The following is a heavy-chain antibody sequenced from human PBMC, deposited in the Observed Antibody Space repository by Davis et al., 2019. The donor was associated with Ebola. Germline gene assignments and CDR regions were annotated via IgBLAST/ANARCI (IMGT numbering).Heavy chain of an antibody. CDR3: TTGPVDCISCF. V-gene: IGHV3-15*01. Sequence: GESLKISCAVSGFTFSIARMSWVRQAPGKGLEWIGRIKTKSNGGTTEYAAPWKGRFTISRDDSENTLYLQMNSLKSEDTAVYYCTTGPVDCISCFWGQGTLVTVSS. J-gene: IGHJ1*01. CDR2: IKTKSNGGTT. CDR1: GFTFSIAR. D-gene: IGHD2-2*01.